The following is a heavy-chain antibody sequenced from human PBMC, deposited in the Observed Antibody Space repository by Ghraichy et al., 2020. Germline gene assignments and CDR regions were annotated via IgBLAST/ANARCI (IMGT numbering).Heavy chain of an antibody. Sequence: SETLSLTCTVSGGSISSYYWSWIRQPAGKGLEWIGRIYTSGSTNYNPSLKSRVTMSVDTSKNQFSLKLSSVTAADTAVYYCARGSLRPYDFWSPPLGWFDPWGQGTLVTVSS. D-gene: IGHD3-3*01. J-gene: IGHJ5*02. CDR3: ARGSLRPYDFWSPPLGWFDP. CDR2: IYTSGST. V-gene: IGHV4-4*07. CDR1: GGSISSYY.